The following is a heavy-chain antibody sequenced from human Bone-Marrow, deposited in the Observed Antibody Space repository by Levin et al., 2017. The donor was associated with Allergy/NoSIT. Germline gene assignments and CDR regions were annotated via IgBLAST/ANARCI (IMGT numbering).Heavy chain of an antibody. J-gene: IGHJ4*02. CDR1: GFTFSTYT. D-gene: IGHD5-18*01. CDR2: ISGSGETT. CDR3: TKSRGGYSSDY. V-gene: IGHV3-23*01. Sequence: QSGGSLRLSCAASGFTFSTYTMTWIRQAPGKGLEWVSGISGSGETTYYADSMRGQFIISRDNSKNIVYLQMNNLRGEDTAIYYCTKSRGGYSSDYWGQGTLVTVSS.